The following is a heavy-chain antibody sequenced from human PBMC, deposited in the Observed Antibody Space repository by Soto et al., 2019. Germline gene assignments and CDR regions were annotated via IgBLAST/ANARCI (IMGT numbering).Heavy chain of an antibody. CDR3: AREPCGGDCYYYYYYGMDV. CDR1: GYTFTSYG. CDR2: ISAYNGNT. Sequence: SLKVSCKASGYTFTSYGISWVRQAPGQGLEWMGWISAYNGNTNYAQKLQGRVTMTTDTSTSTAYMELRSLRSDDTAVYYCAREPCGGDCYYYYYYGMDVWGQGTTVTVSS. J-gene: IGHJ6*02. D-gene: IGHD2-21*02. V-gene: IGHV1-18*01.